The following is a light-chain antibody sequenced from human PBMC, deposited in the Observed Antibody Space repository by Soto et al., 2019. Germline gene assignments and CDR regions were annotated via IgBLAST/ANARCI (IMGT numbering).Light chain of an antibody. Sequence: QSALTQPASVSGSPGQSITISCTGTSSDVGGYNYVSWYQQHPGKAPKLMIYEVSNRPSGVSNRFSGSKSGNTASLTISGLQIVAEVDYLCRSYTSSSTRVFGGGTKLTVL. CDR3: RSYTSSSTRV. V-gene: IGLV2-14*01. J-gene: IGLJ3*02. CDR1: SSDVGGYNY. CDR2: EVS.